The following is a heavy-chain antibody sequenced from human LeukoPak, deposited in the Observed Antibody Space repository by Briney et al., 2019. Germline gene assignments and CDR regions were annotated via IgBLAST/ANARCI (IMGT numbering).Heavy chain of an antibody. V-gene: IGHV4-30-4*08. CDR2: IYYSGST. Sequence: SETLSLTCTVSGGSISSNNYYWAWIRQPPGKGLEWIGYIYYSGSTYYNPSLKSRVTISVDTSKNQFSLKVSSVTAADTAVYYCARQRGGYLAGFDPWGQGTLVTVSS. CDR1: GGSISSNNYY. J-gene: IGHJ5*02. D-gene: IGHD3-16*01. CDR3: ARQRGGYLAGFDP.